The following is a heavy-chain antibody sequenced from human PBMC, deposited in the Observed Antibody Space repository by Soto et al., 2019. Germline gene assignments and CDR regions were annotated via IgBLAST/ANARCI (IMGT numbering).Heavy chain of an antibody. V-gene: IGHV3-30*04. CDR2: ISDDGTNK. CDR3: ARDGSYYDVLTEHYFDV. J-gene: IGHJ4*02. Sequence: QVQLVESGGGVVQPGRSLRLSCAASGFTFSSYAMDWVRQAPGKGLEWVAVISDDGTNKDYADSVKGRFTISRDKSKSTLDLQMDSLRPEDTAVYYCARDGSYYDVLTEHYFDVWGQGTLVSVSA. D-gene: IGHD3-16*01. CDR1: GFTFSSYA.